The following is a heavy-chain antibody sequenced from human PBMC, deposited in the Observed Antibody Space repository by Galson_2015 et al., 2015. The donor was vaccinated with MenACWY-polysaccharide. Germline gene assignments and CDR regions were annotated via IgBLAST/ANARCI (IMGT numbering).Heavy chain of an antibody. CDR1: GYTFTRSD. Sequence: SLKLSCEASGYTFTRSDIHWVRQAAGQGLEWMGWTSASSGNAVYAQNFQDRVTLTRDTSTSTVYMELSSLRSEDTGVYYCATGAGVVGDSWGQGTLVTVSS. D-gene: IGHD2-15*01. J-gene: IGHJ4*02. CDR2: TSASSGNA. CDR3: ATGAGVVGDS. V-gene: IGHV1-8*01.